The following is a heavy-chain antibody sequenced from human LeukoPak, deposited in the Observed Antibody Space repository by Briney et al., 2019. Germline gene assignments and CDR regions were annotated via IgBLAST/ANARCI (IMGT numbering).Heavy chain of an antibody. CDR3: ARKWSSGPFDY. CDR1: GFSFSTYA. CDR2: ISGSGGST. J-gene: IGHJ4*02. Sequence: AGGSLRLSCAVSGFSFSTYAMSWVRQAPGKGLEWVSAISGSGGSTYYADSVKGRFTISRDNSKNTLYLQMNSLRAEDTAVYYCARKWSSGPFDYWGQGTLVTVSS. D-gene: IGHD3-22*01. V-gene: IGHV3-23*01.